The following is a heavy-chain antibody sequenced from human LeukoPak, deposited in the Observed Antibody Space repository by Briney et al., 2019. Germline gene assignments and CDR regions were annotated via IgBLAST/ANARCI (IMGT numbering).Heavy chain of an antibody. J-gene: IGHJ4*02. D-gene: IGHD1-26*01. Sequence: GGSLRLSCAASGFTLSSYAMSWVRQAPGKGLEWVSLISGDGGGTYHADSVKGRFTMSRDTSKSTLYLQMNSLRDEDTAVYYCAKGSLVGTTTYYFDYWGQGTLVTVSS. V-gene: IGHV3-23*01. CDR1: GFTLSSYA. CDR2: ISGDGGGT. CDR3: AKGSLVGTTTYYFDY.